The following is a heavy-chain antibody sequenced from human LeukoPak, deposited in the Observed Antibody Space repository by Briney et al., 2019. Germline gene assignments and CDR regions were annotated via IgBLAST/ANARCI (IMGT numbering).Heavy chain of an antibody. CDR1: GFTFRRYA. D-gene: IGHD3-3*01. CDR2: ISGSGGST. J-gene: IGHJ6*03. CDR3: AKDRNRHYDFWSVPSFPLYDSYMQV. V-gene: IGHV3-23*01. Sequence: PGGSLRLSCAASGFTFRRYAMSGVRQAPGKGLEWVSAISGSGGSTYYADSVKGRFTISRDNSKNTLYLQMNSLRAEDTAVYYCAKDRNRHYDFWSVPSFPLYDSYMQVWGKGTTVTVSS.